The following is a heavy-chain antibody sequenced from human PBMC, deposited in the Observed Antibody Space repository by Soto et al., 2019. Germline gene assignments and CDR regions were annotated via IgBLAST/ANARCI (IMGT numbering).Heavy chain of an antibody. Sequence: QVQLQESGPRLVKPSETLSLTCTVSGGSISGYYWSWIRQPPGKGLEWIGHIYYSGSTNYNPSLKSRVTISVDTSKNQFSLKLSSVTAADTAFYYCARQYCSSISCYWGLDYWGQGTLVTVSS. J-gene: IGHJ4*02. CDR2: IYYSGST. D-gene: IGHD2-2*01. CDR1: GGSISGYY. V-gene: IGHV4-59*08. CDR3: ARQYCSSISCYWGLDY.